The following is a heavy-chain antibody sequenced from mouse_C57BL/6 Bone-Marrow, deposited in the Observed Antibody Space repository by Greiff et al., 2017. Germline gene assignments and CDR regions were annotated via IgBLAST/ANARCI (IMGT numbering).Heavy chain of an antibody. CDR2: IDPSDSYT. V-gene: IGHV1-69*01. Sequence: VQLQQPGAELVMPGASVKLSCKASGYTFTSYWMHWVKQRPGQGLEWIGEIDPSDSYTNYNQKFKGKSTLTVDKSSSTAYMQLSSLTSEDSAVYYCADGYYAMEYWGQGTSVTVSS. J-gene: IGHJ4*01. CDR3: ADGYYAMEY. CDR1: GYTFTSYW. D-gene: IGHD2-3*01.